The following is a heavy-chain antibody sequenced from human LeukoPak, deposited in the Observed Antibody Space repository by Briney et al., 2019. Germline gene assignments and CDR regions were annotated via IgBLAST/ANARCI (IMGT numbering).Heavy chain of an antibody. J-gene: IGHJ4*02. D-gene: IGHD3-9*01. Sequence: ASVKVSCKASGYTFTGYYMHWVRQAPGQGLEWMGWINPNSGGTNYAQKLQGRVTMTRDTSISTTYMELSRLRSDDTAVYYCARSRYFDWLFYFDYWGQGTLVTVSS. CDR1: GYTFTGYY. CDR2: INPNSGGT. CDR3: ARSRYFDWLFYFDY. V-gene: IGHV1-2*02.